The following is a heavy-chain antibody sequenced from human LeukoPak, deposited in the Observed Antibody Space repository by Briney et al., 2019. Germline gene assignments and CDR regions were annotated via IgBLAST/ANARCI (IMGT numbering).Heavy chain of an antibody. CDR1: GFTFSSYA. J-gene: IGHJ4*02. Sequence: PGGSLRLSCVVSGFTFSSYAMHWVRQAPGKGLEYVSAISSNGGSTYYANSVKGRFTISRDNSKNTPYLQMGSLRVEDMAVYYCARASSGWYGYWGQGTLVTVSS. D-gene: IGHD6-19*01. V-gene: IGHV3-64*01. CDR2: ISSNGGST. CDR3: ARASSGWYGY.